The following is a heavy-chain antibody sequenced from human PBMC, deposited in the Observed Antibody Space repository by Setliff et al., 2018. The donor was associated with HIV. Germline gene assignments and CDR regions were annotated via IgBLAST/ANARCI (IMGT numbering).Heavy chain of an antibody. V-gene: IGHV4-59*01. CDR3: ARFGQYSGSWHLDY. D-gene: IGHD6-13*01. CDR2: IHYSGNS. CDR1: GDSISDYY. Sequence: PSETLSLTCTVSGDSISDYYWSWIRQPPGKKLEYIGYIHYSGNSNYKPSLKSRVTMSVDTSKNQFSLRLSSVTAADTAVYYCARFGQYSGSWHLDYWGLGTLVTVSS. J-gene: IGHJ4*02.